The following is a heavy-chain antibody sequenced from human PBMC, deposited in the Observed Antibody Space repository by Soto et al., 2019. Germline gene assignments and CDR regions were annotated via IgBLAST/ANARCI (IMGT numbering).Heavy chain of an antibody. CDR2: ISSSSRTI. D-gene: IGHD3-16*02. CDR1: GFTFSSYS. Sequence: PGGSLRLSCAASGFTFSSYSMNWVRQAPGKGLEWVSYISSSSRTIYCADSVKGRFTISRDNSKNTLYLQMNSLRAEDTAVYYCARDWEDYDYVWGSYHPFWGQGTLVTV. V-gene: IGHV3-48*01. CDR3: ARDWEDYDYVWGSYHPF. J-gene: IGHJ4*02.